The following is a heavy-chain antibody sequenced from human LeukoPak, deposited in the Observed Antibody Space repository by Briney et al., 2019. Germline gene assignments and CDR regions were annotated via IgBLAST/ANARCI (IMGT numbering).Heavy chain of an antibody. CDR2: ISGSGGST. J-gene: IGHJ4*02. CDR1: GFTFSSYA. CDR3: ATRRITMIVEYYFDY. D-gene: IGHD3-22*01. Sequence: GGSLRLSCAASGFTFSSYAMSWVRQAPGKGLEWVSAISGSGGSTYYADSVKGRFTISRDNSKNTLYLQMNSLRAEDTAVYYCATRRITMIVEYYFDYWGQGTLVTVPS. V-gene: IGHV3-23*01.